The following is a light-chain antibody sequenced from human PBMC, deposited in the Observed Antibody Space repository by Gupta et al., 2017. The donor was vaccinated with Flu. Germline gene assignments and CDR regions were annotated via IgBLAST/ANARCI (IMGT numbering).Light chain of an antibody. Sequence: VLPQSPATLSLSPGERATLSCRASQSVKGALAWYQQKPGQAPRLLVYDASNRAAGIPVKFSGSGSGTDFTLTISNLEPEDFAVYYCQQRDDWPITFGGGTKVEIK. CDR3: QQRDDWPIT. CDR2: DAS. V-gene: IGKV3-11*01. J-gene: IGKJ4*02. CDR1: QSVKGA.